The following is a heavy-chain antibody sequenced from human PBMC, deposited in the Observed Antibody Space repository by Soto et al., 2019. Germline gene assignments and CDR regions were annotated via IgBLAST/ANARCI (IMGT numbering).Heavy chain of an antibody. J-gene: IGHJ5*02. CDR1: GDSISSGDYY. CDR3: ARARMVRGVIWFDP. Sequence: SETLSLTCTVSGDSISSGDYYWSWIRQPPGKGLEWIGCIYYSGNTYYNPSLKRRFSISVDTSKNQFSLKLSSVTAADTAVYYCARARMVRGVIWFDPWGQGTLVTVSS. CDR2: IYYSGNT. D-gene: IGHD3-10*01. V-gene: IGHV4-30-4*02.